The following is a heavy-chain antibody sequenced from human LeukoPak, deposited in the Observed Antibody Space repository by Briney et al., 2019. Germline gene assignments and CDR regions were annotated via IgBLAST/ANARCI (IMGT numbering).Heavy chain of an antibody. J-gene: IGHJ4*02. CDR3: ARGSSAGASLRHDY. Sequence: PGGSLRLSCAAPGSTFSSYWMSWVRQAPGKGLEWVANIKQDGSEENFVDSVKGRFTISRDNAKKSLYLQMNSLRAEDTAVYYCARGSSAGASLRHDYWGQGTLVTVSS. D-gene: IGHD1-26*01. V-gene: IGHV3-7*01. CDR2: IKQDGSEE. CDR1: GSTFSSYW.